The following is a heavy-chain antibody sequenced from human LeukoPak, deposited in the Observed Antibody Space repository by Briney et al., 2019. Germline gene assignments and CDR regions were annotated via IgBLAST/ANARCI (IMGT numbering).Heavy chain of an antibody. D-gene: IGHD3-9*01. J-gene: IGHJ5*02. CDR1: GFTFSSHS. Sequence: GGSLRLSCAASGFTFSSHSMNWVRQAPGKGLEWLSYISSDSTIIHYADSVKGRFTISRDDAKSSLYLQMNSLRAEDTAIYYCAKVPRQHDNWFDPWGQGTLVTVSS. V-gene: IGHV3-48*01. CDR3: AKVPRQHDNWFDP. CDR2: ISSDSTII.